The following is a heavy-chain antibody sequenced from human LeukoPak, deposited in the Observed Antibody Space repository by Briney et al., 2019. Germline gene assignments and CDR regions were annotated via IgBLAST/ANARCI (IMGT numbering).Heavy chain of an antibody. Sequence: ASVKVSCKASGYTFTSYYMHWVRQAPGQGLEWMGIINPSGGSTSYAQKLQGRVTMTRDTSTSTVYMELSSLRSEDTAVYYCARPEGGSGRTDAFDIWGQGTMVTVSS. CDR3: ARPEGGSGRTDAFDI. CDR1: GYTFTSYY. CDR2: INPSGGST. D-gene: IGHD3-10*01. V-gene: IGHV1-46*03. J-gene: IGHJ3*02.